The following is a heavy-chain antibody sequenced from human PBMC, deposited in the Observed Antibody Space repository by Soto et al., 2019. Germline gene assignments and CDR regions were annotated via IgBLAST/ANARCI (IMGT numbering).Heavy chain of an antibody. CDR1: GGTFSSYA. J-gene: IGHJ5*02. Sequence: SVKVSCKASGGTFSSYAISWVRQAPGQGLEWMGGIIPIFGTANYAQKFQGRVTITADESTSTAYMELSSLRSEDTAVYYCARDRRIAAAGTMWFDPWGQGTLVTVSS. D-gene: IGHD6-13*01. CDR2: IIPIFGTA. V-gene: IGHV1-69*13. CDR3: ARDRRIAAAGTMWFDP.